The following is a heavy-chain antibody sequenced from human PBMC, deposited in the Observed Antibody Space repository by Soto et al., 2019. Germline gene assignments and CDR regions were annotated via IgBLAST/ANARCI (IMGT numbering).Heavy chain of an antibody. Sequence: PGGSLRLSCAASGFTFSNAWMNWVRQAPGKGLEWVGRIKSKTDGGTTDYAAPVKGRFTISGDDSKNTLYLQMNSLKTEDTAVYYRTTDGSYSNYEVSIDFDYWGQGTLVTVSS. CDR2: IKSKTDGGTT. D-gene: IGHD4-4*01. V-gene: IGHV3-15*07. CDR1: GFTFSNAW. J-gene: IGHJ4*02. CDR3: TTDGSYSNYEVSIDFDY.